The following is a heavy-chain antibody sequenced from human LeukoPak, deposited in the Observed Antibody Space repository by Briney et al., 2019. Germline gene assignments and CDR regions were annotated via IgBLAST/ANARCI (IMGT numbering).Heavy chain of an antibody. Sequence: PGGSLRLSCAASGFTFSSYAMSWVRQAPGKGLEWVSAISGSGGSTYYADSVKGRFTISRDNSKNTLYLQMNSLRAEDTAVYYCAKDPRGYSYGRYFDYWGQGTLVTVSS. D-gene: IGHD5-18*01. J-gene: IGHJ4*02. CDR3: AKDPRGYSYGRYFDY. CDR2: ISGSGGST. V-gene: IGHV3-23*01. CDR1: GFTFSSYA.